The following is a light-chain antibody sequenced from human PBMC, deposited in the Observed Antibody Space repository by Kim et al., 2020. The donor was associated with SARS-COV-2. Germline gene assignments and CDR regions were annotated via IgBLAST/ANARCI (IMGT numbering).Light chain of an antibody. Sequence: QSALTQPPSVSGAPGQRVTISCTGSSSNIGAGYDVHWYQQLPGTAPKLLIYDHSNRPSGVPDRFSGSKSRTSASLAITGLQAEDEADYYCQSYDSSLSSLVFGGGTQLTVL. CDR3: QSYDSSLSSLV. CDR2: DHS. CDR1: SSNIGAGYD. J-gene: IGLJ3*02. V-gene: IGLV1-40*01.